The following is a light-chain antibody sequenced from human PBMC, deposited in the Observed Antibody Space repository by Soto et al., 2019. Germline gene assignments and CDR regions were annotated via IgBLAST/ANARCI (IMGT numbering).Light chain of an antibody. J-gene: IGKJ1*01. V-gene: IGKV2-28*01. CDR3: MQGLQAHLT. CDR2: LVS. Sequence: MTQSPLSLSVTAGEPASICCSSSRRLLHSNGYNYLDWYLQKPGQSPQLLIYLVSNRVYGVPDRFSGSGSGTDFTLKISRVEAEDVVVYYCMQGLQAHLTFGQGTKVDIK. CDR1: RRLLHSNGYNY.